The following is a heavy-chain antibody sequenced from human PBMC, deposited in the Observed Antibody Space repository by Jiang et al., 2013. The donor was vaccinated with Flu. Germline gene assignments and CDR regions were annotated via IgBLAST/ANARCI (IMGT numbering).Heavy chain of an antibody. V-gene: IGHV3-9*01. J-gene: IGHJ3*02. CDR1: GFTFDDYA. Sequence: GLVQPGRSLRLSCAASGFTFDDYAMHWVRQAPGKGLEWVSGISWNSGSIGYADSVKGRFTISRDNAKNSLYLQMNSLRAEDTALYYCAKGHYDSSAKPDAFDIWGQGTMVTVSS. D-gene: IGHD3-22*01. CDR2: ISWNSGSI. CDR3: AKGHYDSSAKPDAFDI.